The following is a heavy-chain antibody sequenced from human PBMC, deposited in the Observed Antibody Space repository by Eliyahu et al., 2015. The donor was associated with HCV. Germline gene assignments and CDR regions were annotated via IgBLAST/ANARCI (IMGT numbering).Heavy chain of an antibody. CDR1: GGXFDNYV. J-gene: IGHJ4*02. CDR2: IIPIFGTT. CDR3: ARDPDYGDHDFDY. V-gene: IGHV1-69*06. D-gene: IGHD4-17*01. Sequence: VQLVQSDAEVKKPGSSVRVSCQASGGXFDNYVISWVRQSPGQGLEWMGDIIPIFGTTNYARKFQGRVTLTADKSTRTAYMELNSLRSDDSAIYFCARDPDYGDHDFDYWGQGTLVTVSS.